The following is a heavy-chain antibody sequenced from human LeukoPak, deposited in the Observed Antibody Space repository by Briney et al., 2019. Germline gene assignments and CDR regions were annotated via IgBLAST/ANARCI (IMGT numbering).Heavy chain of an antibody. J-gene: IGHJ3*02. V-gene: IGHV5-51*01. CDR1: GYSFTSYW. Sequence: GESLKISCKGSGYSFTSYWIGWVRQMPGKGLEWMGIVFPVDSDTRYSPSFQGQVTTSVDKSITTAYLQWSSLKASDTAMYYCARQLGSDAFDIWGQGTVVTVSS. CDR2: VFPVDSDT. CDR3: ARQLGSDAFDI. D-gene: IGHD3-10*01.